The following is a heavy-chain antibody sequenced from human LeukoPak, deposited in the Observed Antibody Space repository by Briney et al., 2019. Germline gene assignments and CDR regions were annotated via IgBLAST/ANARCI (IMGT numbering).Heavy chain of an antibody. V-gene: IGHV3-33*01. CDR1: GFTFSSYG. D-gene: IGHD2-2*01. J-gene: IGHJ6*02. CDR2: IWYDGSNK. Sequence: GRSLRLSCAASGFTFSSYGMHWVRQAPGKGLEWVAVIWYDGSNKYYADSVKVRFTISRHNSKNTLYLQMNSLRAEDTAVYYCAREDIVVVPAAGGGYYYYGMDVWGQGTTVTVSS. CDR3: AREDIVVVPAAGGGYYYYGMDV.